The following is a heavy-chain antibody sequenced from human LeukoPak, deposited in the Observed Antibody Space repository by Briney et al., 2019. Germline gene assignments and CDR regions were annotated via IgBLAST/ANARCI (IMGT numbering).Heavy chain of an antibody. V-gene: IGHV4-4*02. CDR1: GGSISSGFW. Sequence: SGTLSLTCAVSGGSISSGFWWSWVRQPPGKGLEWIGEIYHSGSTSYNPSLKSRLTISIDKSKNQFSLQLTSVTAADTAVYYCARVESGGYDQYYYYYYMDVWGKGTTVTVSS. D-gene: IGHD5-12*01. CDR2: IYHSGST. J-gene: IGHJ6*03. CDR3: ARVESGGYDQYYYYYYMDV.